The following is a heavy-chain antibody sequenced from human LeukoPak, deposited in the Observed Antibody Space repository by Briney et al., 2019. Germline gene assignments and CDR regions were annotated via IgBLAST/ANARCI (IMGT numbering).Heavy chain of an antibody. CDR3: AMDNSAEKGQQLAN. CDR2: INGDGREK. CDR1: GFTFSRFW. V-gene: IGHV3-7*04. D-gene: IGHD6-13*01. J-gene: IGHJ4*02. Sequence: PGGSLRLSCAASGFTFSRFWMTWVRKAPGKGLDYVANINGDGREKYNVDSVKGRFTISRDNVRNSLFLQMSSLRVEDTAVYYCAMDNSAEKGQQLANWGQGTRVTVST.